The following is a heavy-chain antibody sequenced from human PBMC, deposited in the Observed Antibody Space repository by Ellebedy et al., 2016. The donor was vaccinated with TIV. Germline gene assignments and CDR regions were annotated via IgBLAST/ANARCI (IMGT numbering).Heavy chain of an antibody. V-gene: IGHV3-74*01. CDR3: ARNRYCSGGDCYALGY. Sequence: GESLKISCAASGFTFSRYWMHWVRQAPGQGLVWVSRINTDGSSTVYADSVRGRFTISRDDARNTLYLQMNSLRAEDTAVYYCARNRYCSGGDCYALGYWGQGTLVTVSS. CDR1: GFTFSRYW. J-gene: IGHJ4*02. D-gene: IGHD2-15*01. CDR2: INTDGSST.